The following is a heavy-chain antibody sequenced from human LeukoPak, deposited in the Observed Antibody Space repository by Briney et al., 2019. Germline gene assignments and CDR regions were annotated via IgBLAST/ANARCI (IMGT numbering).Heavy chain of an antibody. CDR3: ARRCSSTSCFDY. D-gene: IGHD2-2*01. CDR1: GFTFSSYS. J-gene: IGHJ4*02. CDR2: ISSSSSYK. V-gene: IGHV3-21*01. Sequence: PGGSLRLSCAASGFTFSSYSMNWVRQAPGKGLEWVSSISSSSSYKYYADSVKGRFTISRDNAKNSLYLQMNSLRAEDTAVYYCARRCSSTSCFDYWGQGTLVTVSS.